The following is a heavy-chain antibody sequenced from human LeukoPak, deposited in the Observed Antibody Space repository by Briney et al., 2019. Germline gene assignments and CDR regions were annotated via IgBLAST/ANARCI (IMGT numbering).Heavy chain of an antibody. D-gene: IGHD3-10*01. Sequence: GGSLRLSCTTSGFTFADHYMIWVRQAPGKGLEWVGFIRDKGHDGTTEYAASVKGRFIISRDDSKSISYLQMDSLKIEDTAVYYCNRLRFGENWFDPWGQGTLVTVSS. J-gene: IGHJ5*02. CDR1: GFTFADHY. CDR2: IRDKGHDGTT. CDR3: NRLRFGENWFDP. V-gene: IGHV3-49*04.